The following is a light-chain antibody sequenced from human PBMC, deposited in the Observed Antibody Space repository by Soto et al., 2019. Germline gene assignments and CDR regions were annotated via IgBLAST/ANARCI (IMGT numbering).Light chain of an antibody. CDR3: QQSYNIQALT. CDR1: QSISSY. J-gene: IGKJ4*01. CDR2: GAA. Sequence: DIQMTQSTSSLSASVGDRVTITCRASQSISSYLNWYQQKPGKAPRVLIYGAASLQSGVPSRFSCSGSGTNFSLTINSLQPEDYATYYCQQSYNIQALTFGGGTKVDI. V-gene: IGKV1-39*01.